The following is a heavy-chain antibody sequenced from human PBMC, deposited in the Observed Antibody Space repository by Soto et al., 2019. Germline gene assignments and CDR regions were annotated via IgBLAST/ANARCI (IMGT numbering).Heavy chain of an antibody. CDR2: IHNSGSP. D-gene: IGHD1-1*01. CDR1: GASIHNGGYF. Sequence: QVQLQESGPGLVRPSQTLSLTCSVSGASIHNGGYFWSWIRQSPEKGLEWIGRIHNSGSPYNHPSLRSRVSISADTSINPSSLALTSATAAATPISYCPRGSTTKNVAAWGQGALVS. CDR3: PRGSTTKNVAA. V-gene: IGHV4-30-4*01. J-gene: IGHJ5*02.